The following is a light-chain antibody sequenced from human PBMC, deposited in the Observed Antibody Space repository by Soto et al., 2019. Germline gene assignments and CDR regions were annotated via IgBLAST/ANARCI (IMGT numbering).Light chain of an antibody. Sequence: IGCTQYTATRDLSPVERAPLSCSVSPRVINFLAWYQQKPGQSPRLLIYGAFNRATGIPARFSGSGSGTDFTLTISSLEPEDSAIYYCQQRNIWPPVTFGQGTRLEI. CDR2: GAF. CDR3: QQRNIWPPVT. CDR1: PRVINF. V-gene: IGKV3-11*01. J-gene: IGKJ5*01.